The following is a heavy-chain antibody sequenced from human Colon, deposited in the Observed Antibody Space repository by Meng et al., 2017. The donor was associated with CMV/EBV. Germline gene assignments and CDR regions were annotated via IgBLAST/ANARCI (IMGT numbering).Heavy chain of an antibody. J-gene: IGHJ5*02. Sequence: ASVKVSCKASGYNFNIYGIVWVRQAPGQGLEWMGWISGYNGNTNYAPKFQDRVTLTTDSSTSTAYMELRSLRSDDTAVYYCARLELKYCSGGSCSFLSWFDPWGQGTLVTVSS. CDR3: ARLELKYCSGGSCSFLSWFDP. D-gene: IGHD2-15*01. CDR2: ISGYNGNT. V-gene: IGHV1-18*01. CDR1: GYNFNIYG.